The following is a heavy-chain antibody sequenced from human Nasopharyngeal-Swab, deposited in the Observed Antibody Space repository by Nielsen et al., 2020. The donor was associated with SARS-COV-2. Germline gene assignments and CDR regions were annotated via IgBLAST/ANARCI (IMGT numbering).Heavy chain of an antibody. Sequence: SETLSLTCSVSGDSIISYYWSWIRQPPGKGLEWIGYMYYSGRTSHNPSLKSRVTISVDTSKNQFSLKLTRVTAADTAVYYCAKAGGTGEPYWYFDLWGRGTLVTVSS. CDR3: AKAGGTGEPYWYFDL. J-gene: IGHJ2*01. V-gene: IGHV4-59*01. D-gene: IGHD3-16*01. CDR1: GDSIISYY. CDR2: MYYSGRT.